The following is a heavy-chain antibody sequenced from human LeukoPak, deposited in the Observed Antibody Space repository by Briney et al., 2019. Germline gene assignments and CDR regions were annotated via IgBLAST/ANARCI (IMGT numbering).Heavy chain of an antibody. J-gene: IGHJ4*02. CDR1: GFTFSDAW. V-gene: IGHV3-15*01. CDR3: SYYYDSSGYVDY. CDR2: IKSKAGGGTI. D-gene: IGHD3-22*01. Sequence: GGSLRLSCAASGFTFSDAWMNWVRQAPGKGLEWVGRIKSKAGGGTIDYAAPAKGRFTISRDDSKNTVYMQMNSLKTEDTAVYYCSYYYDSSGYVDYWGQGTLSPSPQ.